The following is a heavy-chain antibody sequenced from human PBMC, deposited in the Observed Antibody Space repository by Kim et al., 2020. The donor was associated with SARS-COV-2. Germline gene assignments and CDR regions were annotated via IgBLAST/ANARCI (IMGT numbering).Heavy chain of an antibody. D-gene: IGHD6-13*01. CDR2: IWYDGSNK. CDR3: ARAAAGIFAPGEANYFDY. CDR1: GFTFSSYG. V-gene: IGHV3-33*01. J-gene: IGHJ4*02. Sequence: GGSLRLSCAASGFTFSSYGMHRVRQAPGKGLEWVAVIWYDGSNKYYADSVKGRFTISRDNSKNTLYLQMNSLRAEDTAVYYCARAAAGIFAPGEANYFDYWGQGTLVTVSS.